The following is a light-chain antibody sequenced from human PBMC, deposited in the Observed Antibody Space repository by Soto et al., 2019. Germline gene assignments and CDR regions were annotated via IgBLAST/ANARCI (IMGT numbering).Light chain of an antibody. V-gene: IGKV3-20*01. Sequence: EIVLTQSPGTLSLYPGERATLSCRASQSVSNNYLAWYQQKPGQAPRLLIYGASNRATGIPDRFSGSGSGTDFTLTISRLEPEDFAVYYCQQYGSLGTFGQGTKVDIK. CDR3: QQYGSLGT. CDR1: QSVSNNY. CDR2: GAS. J-gene: IGKJ1*01.